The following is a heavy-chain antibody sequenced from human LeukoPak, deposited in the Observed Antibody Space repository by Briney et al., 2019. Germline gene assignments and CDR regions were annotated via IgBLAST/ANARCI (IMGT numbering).Heavy chain of an antibody. CDR1: GFTFDDYA. J-gene: IGHJ4*02. CDR3: SKDSSGYDRLGGFDY. V-gene: IGHV3-9*03. CDR2: ISWNTGSI. Sequence: GGSLRLSCAASGFTFDDYAMHWVPQGPGKGLEWVSGISWNTGSIGYADSVKGRFTIARDNANNSLYLQMNSLRAEDMALYYCSKDSSGYDRLGGFDYWGQGTPVTVSS. D-gene: IGHD3-22*01.